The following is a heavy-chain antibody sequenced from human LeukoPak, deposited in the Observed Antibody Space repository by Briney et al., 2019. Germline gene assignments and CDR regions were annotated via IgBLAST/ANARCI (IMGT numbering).Heavy chain of an antibody. J-gene: IGHJ4*02. CDR3: AKYPVTMVRGVIEGPFDY. D-gene: IGHD3-10*01. Sequence: PGGSLRLSCAASGFTFNNYAMSWVRQAPGKGLEWVSAISGSGGSTYYADSVKGRFTISRDNSKNTLYLQMNSLRAEDTAVYYCAKYPVTMVRGVIEGPFDYWGQGTLVTVSS. V-gene: IGHV3-23*01. CDR2: ISGSGGST. CDR1: GFTFNNYA.